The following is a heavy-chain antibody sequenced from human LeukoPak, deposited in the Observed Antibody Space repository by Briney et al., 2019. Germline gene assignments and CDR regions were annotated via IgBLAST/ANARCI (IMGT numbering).Heavy chain of an antibody. CDR3: ARDQHRRDIFRGVIYSYFDY. D-gene: IGHD3-10*01. J-gene: IGHJ4*02. CDR1: GGTFSSYA. V-gene: IGHV1-69*13. Sequence: SVKVSCKASGGTFSSYAISWVRQAPGQGLEWMGGIIPIFGTANYAQKFQGRVTITADESTSTASIELSSLRSEDTEVWSCARDQHRRDIFRGVIYSYFDYWGQGTLVTVSS. CDR2: IIPIFGTA.